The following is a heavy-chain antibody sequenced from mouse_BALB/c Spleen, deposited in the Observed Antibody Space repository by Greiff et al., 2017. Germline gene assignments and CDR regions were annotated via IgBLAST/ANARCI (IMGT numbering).Heavy chain of an antibody. CDR2: INPSNGRT. V-gene: IGHV1S81*02. CDR3: ARWGTVVAFDY. J-gene: IGHJ2*01. Sequence: QVQLQQPGAELVKPGASVKLSCKASGYTFTSYWMHWVKQRPGQGLEWIGEINPSNGRTNYNEKFKSKATLTVDKSSSTAYMQLSSLTSEDSAVYYCARWGTVVAFDYWGQGTTLTVSS. CDR1: GYTFTSYW. D-gene: IGHD1-1*01.